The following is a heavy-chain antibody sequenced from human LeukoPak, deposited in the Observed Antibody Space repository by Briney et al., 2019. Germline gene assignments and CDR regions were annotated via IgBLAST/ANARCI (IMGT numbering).Heavy chain of an antibody. CDR1: GYTFTGYY. CDR2: INPNSGGT. J-gene: IGHJ6*02. V-gene: IGHV1-2*02. Sequence: VASVKVSCKASGYTFTGYYMHWVRHAPGQGLEWMGWINPNSGGTNYAQKFQGRVTMTRDTSISTAYMELSRLRSDDTAVYYCARLPGYYYGMDVWGQGTTVTVSS. CDR3: ARLPGYYYGMDV.